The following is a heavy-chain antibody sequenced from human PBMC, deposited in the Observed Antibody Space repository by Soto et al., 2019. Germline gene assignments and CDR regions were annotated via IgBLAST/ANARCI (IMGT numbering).Heavy chain of an antibody. CDR1: GYTFTSYA. CDR2: INAGNGNT. D-gene: IGHD6-13*01. Sequence: QVPLVQSGAEEKKPGASVKVSCKASGYTFTSYAMHWVRQAPGQRLEWMGWINAGNGNTKYSQKFQGRVTITRDTSASTAYMELSSLRSEDTAVYYCARETGTKYCYYGMDVWGQGTTVTVSS. CDR3: ARETGTKYCYYGMDV. V-gene: IGHV1-3*05. J-gene: IGHJ6*02.